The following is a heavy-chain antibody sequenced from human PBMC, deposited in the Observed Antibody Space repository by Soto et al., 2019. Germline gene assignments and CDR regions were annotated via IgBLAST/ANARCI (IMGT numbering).Heavy chain of an antibody. D-gene: IGHD6-13*01. J-gene: IGHJ5*02. V-gene: IGHV3-23*01. CDR2: ISGSGGST. CDR1: RVSISRCA. Sequence: CGSLSVECAASRVSISRCATNCFQKTPGKGLEWVSAISGSGGSTYYADSVKGRFTISRDNSKNTLYLQMNSLRAEDTAVYYCAKRIAAADFGNWFDPWGQGTLVTVSS. CDR3: AKRIAAADFGNWFDP.